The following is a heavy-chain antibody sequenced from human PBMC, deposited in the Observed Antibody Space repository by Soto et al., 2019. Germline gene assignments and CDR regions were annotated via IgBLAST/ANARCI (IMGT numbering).Heavy chain of an antibody. J-gene: IGHJ4*02. Sequence: GGSVKVSCKASGGTFSSYAISWVRQAPGQGLEWMGGIIPIFGTANYAQKFQGRVTITADESTSTAYMELSSLRSEDTAVYYCARDREMIVLTAPGYWGQGTLVTVSS. CDR1: GGTFSSYA. V-gene: IGHV1-69*13. CDR3: ARDREMIVLTAPGY. D-gene: IGHD2-8*01. CDR2: IIPIFGTA.